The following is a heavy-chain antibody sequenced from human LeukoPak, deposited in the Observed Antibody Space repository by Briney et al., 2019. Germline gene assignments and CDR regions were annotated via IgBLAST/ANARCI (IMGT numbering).Heavy chain of an antibody. D-gene: IGHD3-10*01. CDR1: GGSISSYY. CDR3: ARDERVQDYYGSGSYSVSFDY. Sequence: SETLSLTCTVSGGSISSYYWSWIRQPPGKGLEWIGYIYYSGSTNYNPSLKSRVTISVDTSKNQFSLKLSSVTAADTAVYYCARDERVQDYYGSGSYSVSFDYWGQGTLVTVSS. J-gene: IGHJ4*02. CDR2: IYYSGST. V-gene: IGHV4-59*12.